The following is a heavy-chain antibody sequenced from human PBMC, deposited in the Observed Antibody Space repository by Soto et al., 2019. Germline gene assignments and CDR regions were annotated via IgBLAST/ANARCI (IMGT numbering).Heavy chain of an antibody. Sequence: EVQLLESGGGLVQPGGSLRLSCAASGFTFSSYAMSWVRQAPGKGLEWVSAISGSGGTTYYAYSVKGRFTFSRENSKNTLYLQLNSQRAEDTAVYYCEKTANGWFSAVDIWGQGTKVTVSS. CDR1: GFTFSSYA. J-gene: IGHJ3*02. CDR2: ISGSGGTT. D-gene: IGHD3-10*01. CDR3: EKTANGWFSAVDI. V-gene: IGHV3-23*01.